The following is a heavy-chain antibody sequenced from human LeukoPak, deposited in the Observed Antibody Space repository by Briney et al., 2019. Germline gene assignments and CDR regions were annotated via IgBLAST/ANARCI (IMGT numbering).Heavy chain of an antibody. Sequence: SGGSLRLSCAASGITFSNYEMNWVHQAPGKGLEWVSYINPGGSNRFYAGSVRGRFTISRDDAKKSVYLQMNSLRAEDTAVYYCASSLSSGWGPVDDYWGQGIMVTVSS. V-gene: IGHV3-48*03. CDR2: INPGGSNR. J-gene: IGHJ4*02. CDR1: GITFSNYE. CDR3: ASSLSSGWGPVDDY. D-gene: IGHD6-19*01.